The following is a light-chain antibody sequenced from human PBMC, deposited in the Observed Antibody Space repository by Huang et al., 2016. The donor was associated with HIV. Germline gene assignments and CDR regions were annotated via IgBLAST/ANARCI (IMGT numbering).Light chain of an antibody. CDR2: DVS. V-gene: IGKV1-39*01. CDR1: QAIGTY. J-gene: IGKJ5*01. CDR3: QQSYSALIT. Sequence: IQLTQSPTSLSASVGDRVTIACRASQAIGTYLNWFQQKPGRAPKILMSDVSSLHTGISSRFIGSGSGTEFTLTIRGLQFDDFATYFCQQSYSALITFGQGTRLEIK.